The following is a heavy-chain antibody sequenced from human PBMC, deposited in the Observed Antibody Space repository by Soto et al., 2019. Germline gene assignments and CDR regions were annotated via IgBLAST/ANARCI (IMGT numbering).Heavy chain of an antibody. D-gene: IGHD6-6*01. V-gene: IGHV3-43*01. J-gene: IGHJ4*02. CDR3: ARARPPDY. CDR1: GFTFNDFT. Sequence: EVQLVESGGVVVQPGGSLRLSCAASGFTFNDFTMHWVRQAPGKGLEWVSLITWDGGSTSYADSVKGRFTISRVNSKNSLYLQMNSLRSEDTALYYCARARPPDYWGQGTLVTVSS. CDR2: ITWDGGST.